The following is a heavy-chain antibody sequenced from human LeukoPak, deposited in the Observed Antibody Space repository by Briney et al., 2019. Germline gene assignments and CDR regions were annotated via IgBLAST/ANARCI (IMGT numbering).Heavy chain of an antibody. V-gene: IGHV3-15*01. Sequence: GGSLRLSCVVSGFTFSNAWMSWVRQAPGKGLEWVGRIKKKTDGGTTDYAAPVKGRFTISRDDSKNTLYLQMNSLKTEDTAVNYCTTEYYYDSSGLFDYWGQGTLVTVSS. CDR2: IKKKTDGGTT. J-gene: IGHJ4*02. D-gene: IGHD3-22*01. CDR1: GFTFSNAW. CDR3: TTEYYYDSSGLFDY.